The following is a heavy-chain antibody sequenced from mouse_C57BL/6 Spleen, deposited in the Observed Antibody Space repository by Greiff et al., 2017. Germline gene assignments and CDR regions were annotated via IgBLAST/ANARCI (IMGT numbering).Heavy chain of an antibody. CDR1: GFTFSDYY. Sequence: EVQLVESEGGLVQPGSSMKLSCTASGFTFSDYYMAWVRQVPEKGLEWVANINYDGSSTYYLDSLKSRFIISRDNAKNILYLQMSSLTSEDTATYYCAREGADGYFVWGTGTTVTVSS. V-gene: IGHV5-16*01. J-gene: IGHJ1*03. D-gene: IGHD2-3*01. CDR2: INYDGSST. CDR3: AREGADGYFV.